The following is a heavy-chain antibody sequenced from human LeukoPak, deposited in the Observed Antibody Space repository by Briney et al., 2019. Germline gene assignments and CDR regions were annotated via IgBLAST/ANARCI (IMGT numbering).Heavy chain of an antibody. V-gene: IGHV1-8*01. CDR2: MNPNSGNT. Sequence: GASVKVSCKASGYTFTSYDINWVRQATGQGLEWMGWMNPNSGNTGYAQKFQGRVTITADKSTSTAYMELSSLRSEDTAVYYCARGTGSHASSLDYWGQGALVTVSS. CDR3: ARGTGSHASSLDY. CDR1: GYTFTSYD. J-gene: IGHJ4*02. D-gene: IGHD1-26*01.